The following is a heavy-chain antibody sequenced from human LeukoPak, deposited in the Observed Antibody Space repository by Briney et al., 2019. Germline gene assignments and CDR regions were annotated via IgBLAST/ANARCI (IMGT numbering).Heavy chain of an antibody. CDR3: ARGQTADFWTGISNWFDP. CDR2: INPKTGDT. CDR1: GYSFTDYY. D-gene: IGHD3/OR15-3a*01. J-gene: IGHJ5*02. Sequence: GASVKVSCKASGYSFTDYYLYWARQAPGQGPEWMGWINPKTGDTNYAPKLLGRVTMTRDRSLNTAYMELSGLKSDDTAVYYCARGQTADFWTGISNWFDPWGQGTLITVSS. V-gene: IGHV1-2*02.